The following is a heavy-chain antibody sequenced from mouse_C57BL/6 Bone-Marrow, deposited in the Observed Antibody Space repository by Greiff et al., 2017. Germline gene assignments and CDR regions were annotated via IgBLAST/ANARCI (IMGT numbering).Heavy chain of an antibody. Sequence: QVQLQQPGAELVRPGSSVKLSCKASGYTFTSYWMHWVKQRPIQGLEWIGNIDPSDSETHYNQKFKDKATLTVDKSSSTAYMPLSSLTSEDSAVYYCARYYYGSSLDYWGQGTTLTVSS. D-gene: IGHD1-1*01. V-gene: IGHV1-52*01. J-gene: IGHJ2*01. CDR2: IDPSDSET. CDR3: ARYYYGSSLDY. CDR1: GYTFTSYW.